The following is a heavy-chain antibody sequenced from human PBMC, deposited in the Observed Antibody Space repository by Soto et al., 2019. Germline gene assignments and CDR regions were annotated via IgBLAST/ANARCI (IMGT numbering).Heavy chain of an antibody. D-gene: IGHD3-22*01. CDR1: GGSISSSNW. CDR3: ARERWLVQYYYDSSGYAFFDY. Sequence: PSETLSLTCAVSGGSISSSNWWSWVRQPPGKGLEWIGEIYHSGSTNYNPSLKSQVTISVDKSKNQFSLKLSSVTAADTAVYYCARERWLVQYYYDSSGYAFFDYWGQGTLVTVSS. J-gene: IGHJ4*02. V-gene: IGHV4-4*02. CDR2: IYHSGST.